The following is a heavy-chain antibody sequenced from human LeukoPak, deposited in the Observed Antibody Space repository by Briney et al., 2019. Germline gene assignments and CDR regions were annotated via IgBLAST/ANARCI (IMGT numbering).Heavy chain of an antibody. D-gene: IGHD1-26*01. CDR3: AKQWVDC. J-gene: IGHJ4*02. V-gene: IGHV3-23*01. Sequence: GGSLRLSCAASGFPFSNYAMNWVRQAPEEGLEWVSSISESGDKTDYADSVRGRFTISRDNSQNTLYLQMTSLRVEDRVLFYCAKQWVDCWGQGTLVTVSS. CDR1: GFPFSNYA. CDR2: ISESGDKT.